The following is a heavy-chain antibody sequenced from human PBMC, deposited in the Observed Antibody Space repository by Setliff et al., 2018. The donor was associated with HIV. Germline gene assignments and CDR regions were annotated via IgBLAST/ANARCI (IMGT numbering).Heavy chain of an antibody. D-gene: IGHD3-16*01. CDR1: GHTFSNSD. V-gene: IGHV1-8*01. CDR2: MNPNTGVA. J-gene: IGHJ6*03. Sequence: GASVKVSCKASGHTFSNSDIHWVRRATGQGLEWMGWMNPNTGVAGYALKFQGRVTMTRDTSISTAYMELSSLTSEDTAVYWCARDGGGPGDYYYYYMDVWAKGTTVTVSS. CDR3: ARDGGGPGDYYYYYMDV.